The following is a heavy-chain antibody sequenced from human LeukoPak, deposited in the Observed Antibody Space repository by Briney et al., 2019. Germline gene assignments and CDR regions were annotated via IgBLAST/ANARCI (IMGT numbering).Heavy chain of an antibody. CDR1: GGSISGRY. D-gene: IGHD2-21*02. J-gene: IGHJ4*02. V-gene: IGHV4-59*08. Sequence: PSETLSLTCAVSGGSISGRYWSWIRQPPGKGLEWIANWRYDGSPNYTPSLESRATISLDTSKNQFSLRLTSATAADTAVYYCVVTQKGLAFDYWGQGIVVVVTS. CDR2: WRYDGSP. CDR3: VVTQKGLAFDY.